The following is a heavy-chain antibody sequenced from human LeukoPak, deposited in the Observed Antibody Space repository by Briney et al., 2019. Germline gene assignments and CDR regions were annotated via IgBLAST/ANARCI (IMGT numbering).Heavy chain of an antibody. CDR2: INPNSGGT. V-gene: IGHV1-2*06. J-gene: IGHJ4*02. CDR1: GYTFTGYY. D-gene: IGHD6-19*01. CDR3: ARAAKRYSSGWYFDY. Sequence: ASVKVSCKASGYTFTGYYMHWVRQAPGQGLEWMGRINPNSGGTNYAQKFQGRVTMTRDTSISTAYMELSRLRSDDTAVYYCARAAKRYSSGWYFDYWGQGTLVTVSS.